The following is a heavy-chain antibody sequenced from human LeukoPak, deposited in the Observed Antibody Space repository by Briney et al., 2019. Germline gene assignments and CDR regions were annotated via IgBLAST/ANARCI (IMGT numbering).Heavy chain of an antibody. V-gene: IGHV3-23*01. Sequence: GGSLRLSCAASGFTFSSYAMSWVRQAPGKGLEWVSAISGNGGSTYYADSVKGRFTISRDNSKNTLYLQMNSLRAEDTAVYYCAKCSGGSCYSDFDYWGQGTLVTVSS. CDR2: ISGNGGST. CDR1: GFTFSSYA. CDR3: AKCSGGSCYSDFDY. J-gene: IGHJ4*02. D-gene: IGHD2-15*01.